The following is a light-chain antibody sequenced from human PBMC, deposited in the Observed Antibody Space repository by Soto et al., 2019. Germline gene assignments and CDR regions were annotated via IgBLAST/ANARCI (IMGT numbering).Light chain of an antibody. CDR1: QNINAY. V-gene: IGKV1-39*01. CDR2: AAS. Sequence: DIQLTQSPSSLSASVGDGFTITFRSSQNINAYVNWYQQKSGKAPELLIYAASNLQSGVPPRFSGSGSGTEFALIITSLQPEDSATYYCQQSYIIPRTFGQGTK. CDR3: QQSYIIPRT. J-gene: IGKJ2*02.